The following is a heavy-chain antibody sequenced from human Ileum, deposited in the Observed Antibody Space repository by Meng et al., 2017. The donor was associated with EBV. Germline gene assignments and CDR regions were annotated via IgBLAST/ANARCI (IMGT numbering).Heavy chain of an antibody. CDR2: IYYSGST. J-gene: IGHJ4*02. Sequence: RGSGPGRVKPSDTLSLTCAVPGYSISRTNWWGWIRQPPGKGLEWIGYIYYSGSTSYNPSLKSRVTMSVDTSKNQFSLNLNSVTAVDTAVYYCARNVPGTSAYYDWGQGTLVTVSS. CDR1: GYSISRTNW. CDR3: ARNVPGTSAYYD. V-gene: IGHV4-28*01. D-gene: IGHD3-22*01.